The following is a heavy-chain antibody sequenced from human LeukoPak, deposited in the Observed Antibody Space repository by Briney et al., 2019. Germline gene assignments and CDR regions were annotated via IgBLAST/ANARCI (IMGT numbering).Heavy chain of an antibody. D-gene: IGHD3-22*01. J-gene: IGHJ3*02. Sequence: PSETLSLTCPVSGGSISSSNWWSWVRQPPGKGLEWIGEIYHSGSTNYNPSLKSRVTISVDKSKNQFSLKLSSVTAADTAVYYCASYDSSGYAYPGAFDIWGQGTMVTVSS. V-gene: IGHV4-4*02. CDR2: IYHSGST. CDR1: GGSISSSNW. CDR3: ASYDSSGYAYPGAFDI.